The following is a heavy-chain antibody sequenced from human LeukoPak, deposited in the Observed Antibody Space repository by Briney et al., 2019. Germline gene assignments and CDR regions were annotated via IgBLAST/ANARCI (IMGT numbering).Heavy chain of an antibody. Sequence: SETLSLTCTVSGGSIGSSTYYWAWIRQPPGKGLEWIGTFYYSGTTYYNPSLKSRVTISVDTSKNQFSLKLSSVTAAGTAFYYCARGRYTYAGYYFDYWGQGTLVTVSS. D-gene: IGHD5-18*01. V-gene: IGHV4-39*07. CDR3: ARGRYTYAGYYFDY. J-gene: IGHJ4*02. CDR2: FYYSGTT. CDR1: GGSIGSSTYY.